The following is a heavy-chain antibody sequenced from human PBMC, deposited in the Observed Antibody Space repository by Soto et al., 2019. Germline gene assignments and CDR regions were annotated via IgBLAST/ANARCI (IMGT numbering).Heavy chain of an antibody. CDR2: INPNSGGT. CDR1: GYTFTGYY. J-gene: IGHJ6*02. Sequence: ASVKVSCKASGYTFTGYYMHWVRQAPGQGLEWMGWINPNSGGTNYAQKFQGSVTMTRDTSISTAYMELSRLRSDDTAVYYCATDVLLYYYYGMDVWGQGTTVTVSS. D-gene: IGHD3-10*01. V-gene: IGHV1-2*02. CDR3: ATDVLLYYYYGMDV.